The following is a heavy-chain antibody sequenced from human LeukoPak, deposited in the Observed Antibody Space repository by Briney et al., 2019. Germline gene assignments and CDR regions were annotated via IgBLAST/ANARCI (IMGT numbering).Heavy chain of an antibody. V-gene: IGHV1-2*02. Sequence: ASVKVSCTTSGYTFTVNYIYWVRQAPGQGHEWMGWINTNSGGTNYAQKFQGRVTMTRKMSISTAYVELCRLIYVRTNVYLCASIYYEGSGHDYWGQGTLVTVSS. CDR2: INTNSGGT. CDR1: GYTFTVNY. J-gene: IGHJ4*02. CDR3: ASIYYEGSGHDY. D-gene: IGHD3-22*01.